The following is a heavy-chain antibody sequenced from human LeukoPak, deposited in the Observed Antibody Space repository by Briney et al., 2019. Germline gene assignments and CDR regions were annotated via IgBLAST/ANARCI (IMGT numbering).Heavy chain of an antibody. V-gene: IGHV4-30-2*01. J-gene: IGHJ4*02. Sequence: SETLSLTCAVSGGSISSGGYSWSWLRQPRGKGGEWIGYIYHSGTTYYNPSLTSRVTIPVDRSKNQFSLKLSSVTAADTAVYYCARESSTGSLDYWGQGTLVTVSS. CDR3: ARESSTGSLDY. CDR1: GGSISSGGYS. CDR2: IYHSGTT. D-gene: IGHD1-1*01.